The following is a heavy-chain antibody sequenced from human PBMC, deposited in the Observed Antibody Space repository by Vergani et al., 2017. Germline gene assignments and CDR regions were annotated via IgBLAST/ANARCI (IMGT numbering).Heavy chain of an antibody. D-gene: IGHD3-10*01. Sequence: QVQLVQPGAEVKKPGAPVKVSCKASGYTFTSYGIRWVRQAPGQGFEWWGWISAYNGNTNYAQKLQGSVTMTTDTSTSTAYMELRSLGSDDTAVYYCARDRVESAFDIWGQGTMVTVSS. J-gene: IGHJ3*02. CDR3: ARDRVESAFDI. CDR1: GYTFTSYG. CDR2: ISAYNGNT. V-gene: IGHV1-18*01.